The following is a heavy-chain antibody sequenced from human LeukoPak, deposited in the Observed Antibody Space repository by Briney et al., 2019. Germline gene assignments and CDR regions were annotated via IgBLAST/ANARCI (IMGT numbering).Heavy chain of an antibody. Sequence: GGSLRLSCAASGFTFSGSAMHWVRQASGKGLEWVGRIRSKANSYATAYAASVKGRFTISRDDSKNTAYLQMNSLKTEDTAVYYCTRSWTTDAFDIWDQGTMVTVSS. CDR1: GFTFSGSA. CDR2: IRSKANSYAT. V-gene: IGHV3-73*01. J-gene: IGHJ3*02. CDR3: TRSWTTDAFDI. D-gene: IGHD1-1*01.